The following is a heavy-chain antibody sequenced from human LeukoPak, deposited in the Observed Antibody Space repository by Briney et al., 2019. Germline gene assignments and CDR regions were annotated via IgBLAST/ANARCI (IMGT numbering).Heavy chain of an antibody. Sequence: ASVKVSCKASGYTFTSYYMHWVRQAPGQGLEWMGIINPSGGSTSYAQKFQGRVTMTRDTSISTAYMELSRLRSDDTAVYYCARVARAAAPDYWGQGTLVTVSS. CDR3: ARVARAAAPDY. CDR2: INPSGGST. CDR1: GYTFTSYY. J-gene: IGHJ4*02. D-gene: IGHD6-13*01. V-gene: IGHV1-46*01.